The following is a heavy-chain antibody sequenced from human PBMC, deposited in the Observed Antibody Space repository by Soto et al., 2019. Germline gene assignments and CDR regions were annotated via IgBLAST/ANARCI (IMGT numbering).Heavy chain of an antibody. Sequence: SVKVSCKASGYTFTGYYMHWGRQAPGQRLEWMGWINPNSGGTNYAQKFQGRVTMTRDTSISTAYMELSRLRSDDTAVYYFASSGLILTCYSPLDYWGQGTLVTVSS. J-gene: IGHJ4*02. V-gene: IGHV1-2*02. D-gene: IGHD3-9*01. CDR2: INPNSGGT. CDR1: GYTFTGYY. CDR3: ASSGLILTCYSPLDY.